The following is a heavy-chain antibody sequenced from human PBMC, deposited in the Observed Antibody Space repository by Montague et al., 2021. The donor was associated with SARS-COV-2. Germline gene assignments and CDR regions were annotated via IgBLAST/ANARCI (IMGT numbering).Heavy chain of an antibody. Sequence: SLRLSCVAAGFTFSRYSMNWVRQVPGKGLEWISYISMSETRTQYADSVKGRFTISRDNARNSLYLQMRSLTGGDTAVYYCARVAGEHTAMAPDYWGQGTLVTVSS. CDR3: ARVAGEHTAMAPDY. CDR1: GFTFSRYS. D-gene: IGHD5-18*01. V-gene: IGHV3-48*04. CDR2: ISMSETRT. J-gene: IGHJ4*02.